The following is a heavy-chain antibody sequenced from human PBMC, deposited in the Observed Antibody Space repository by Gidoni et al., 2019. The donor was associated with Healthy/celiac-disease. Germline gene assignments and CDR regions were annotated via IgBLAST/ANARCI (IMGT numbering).Heavy chain of an antibody. V-gene: IGHV3-48*03. J-gene: IGHJ4*02. CDR1: GFPFSSYE. Sequence: EVQLVESGGGLVQPGGSLRLSCAASGFPFSSYEMNWVRQAPGKGLEWVSYISSSGSTIYYADSVKGRFTISRDNAKNSLYLQMNSLRAEDTAVYYCARDGQIAAAGTPFDYWGQGTLVTVSS. CDR2: ISSSGSTI. CDR3: ARDGQIAAAGTPFDY. D-gene: IGHD6-13*01.